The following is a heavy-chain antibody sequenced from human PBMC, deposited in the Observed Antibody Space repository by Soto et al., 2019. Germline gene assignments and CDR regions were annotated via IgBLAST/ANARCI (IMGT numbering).Heavy chain of an antibody. CDR1: GFTFSSYA. D-gene: IGHD5-12*01. CDR2: ISGSVGST. CDR3: AKDPYRGSPNYFDY. V-gene: IGHV3-23*01. J-gene: IGHJ4*02. Sequence: GGSLRLSCAASGFTFSSYAMSWVRQAPGKGLEWVSAISGSVGSTHYADSVKGRFTISRDNSKNTLYLQMNSLRAEDTAVYYCAKDPYRGSPNYFDYWGQGTLVTVSS.